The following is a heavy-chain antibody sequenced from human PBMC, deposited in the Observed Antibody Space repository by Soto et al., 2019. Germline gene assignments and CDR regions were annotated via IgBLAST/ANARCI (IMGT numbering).Heavy chain of an antibody. CDR3: ARSFGWYAIDY. CDR1: GGSISNSHY. V-gene: IGHV4-4*02. D-gene: IGHD6-19*01. Sequence: QVLLQESGPGLVQPSGTLSLSCAVSGGSISNSHYWGWVRQPPGKGLECVGDISHSGSVNYNPSLKSRVTISIDKSNNQFSLKLSSVTAADTAVYYCARSFGWYAIDYWGQGTLVLVSS. J-gene: IGHJ4*02. CDR2: ISHSGSV.